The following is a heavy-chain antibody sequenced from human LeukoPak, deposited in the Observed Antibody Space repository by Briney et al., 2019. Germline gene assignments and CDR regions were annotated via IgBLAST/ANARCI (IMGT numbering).Heavy chain of an antibody. CDR1: GFTFSSYA. V-gene: IGHV3-23*01. D-gene: IGHD6-13*01. Sequence: GGSLRLSCAASGFTFSSYATSWVRQPTGKGLEYVSSNTGSGGSTYGADSVKGRFTISRDNSKNTLDLQMNSLRADDTAVYYCARDWPSEWQQLPDYDAVDIWGEGTMVTVS. J-gene: IGHJ3*02. CDR3: ARDWPSEWQQLPDYDAVDI. CDR2: NTGSGGST.